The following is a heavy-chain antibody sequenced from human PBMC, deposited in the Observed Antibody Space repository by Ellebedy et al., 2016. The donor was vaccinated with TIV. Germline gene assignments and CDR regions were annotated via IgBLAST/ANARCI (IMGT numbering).Heavy chain of an antibody. Sequence: GESLKISCAASGFTFNIYDMTWVRQAPGKGLEWISAISGSGGRTYYADSVKGRFTLSRDNSKNTLYLQMGSLRGDDTAVYYWAKALYGGYGVNSYSYALDVWGQGTTVTVS. J-gene: IGHJ6*02. CDR2: ISGSGGRT. D-gene: IGHD5-12*01. V-gene: IGHV3-23*01. CDR3: AKALYGGYGVNSYSYALDV. CDR1: GFTFNIYD.